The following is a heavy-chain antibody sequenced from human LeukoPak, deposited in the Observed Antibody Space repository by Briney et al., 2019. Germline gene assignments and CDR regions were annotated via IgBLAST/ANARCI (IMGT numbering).Heavy chain of an antibody. Sequence: PGGSLRLSCAASGFTFSSYSMNWVRQAPGKGLEWVSSISSSSSYIYYADSVKGRFTISRDNAKNSLYLQMNSLRAEDTAVYYCARDSVTVTTFTDYWGQGTLVTVSS. CDR1: GFTFSSYS. D-gene: IGHD4-17*01. J-gene: IGHJ4*02. CDR3: ARDSVTVTTFTDY. CDR2: ISSSSSYI. V-gene: IGHV3-21*01.